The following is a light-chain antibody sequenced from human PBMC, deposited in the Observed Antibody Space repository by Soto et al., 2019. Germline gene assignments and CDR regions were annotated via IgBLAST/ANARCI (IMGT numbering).Light chain of an antibody. V-gene: IGKV2-28*01. Sequence: VMTHSLLSLPVTPAAPASISCRSSQTFLNMNGYNYLDWYLQKPGQSPQLLIFLGSNRASGVPDRFSGSGSGTEFILNITRVEAEDFGVYYCMQGIHSPQTFGQGTNLEIK. CDR1: QTFLNMNGYNY. J-gene: IGKJ1*01. CDR2: LGS. CDR3: MQGIHSPQT.